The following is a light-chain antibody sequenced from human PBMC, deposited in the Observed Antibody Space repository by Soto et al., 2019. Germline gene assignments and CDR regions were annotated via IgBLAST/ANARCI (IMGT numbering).Light chain of an antibody. Sequence: QSALTQPASVSGSPGQSITIYCTGSSSDIGGYKYVSWYQQHPGKAPKLMIYDVSKRPSGVPDRFSGSKSGNTASLTISGLQAEDEADYYCCSYAGSYTLVFGGGTKVTVL. J-gene: IGLJ2*01. V-gene: IGLV2-11*01. CDR3: CSYAGSYTLV. CDR1: SSDIGGYKY. CDR2: DVS.